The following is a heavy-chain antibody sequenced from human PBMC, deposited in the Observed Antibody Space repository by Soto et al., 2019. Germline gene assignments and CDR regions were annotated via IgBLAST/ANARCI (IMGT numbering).Heavy chain of an antibody. CDR1: GFTFSSYW. Sequence: EVQLVESGGGLVQPGGSLRLSCAASGFTFSSYWLPWVRQAPGKVLEWVSRINSDGSSTVYADSVKGRFTISRDNATNTLYVQMTSLRAEDTAVYYCTRGHENYSDFDYWGQGSWATVSS. J-gene: IGHJ4*02. CDR3: TRGHENYSDFDY. D-gene: IGHD1-7*01. V-gene: IGHV3-74*01. CDR2: INSDGSST.